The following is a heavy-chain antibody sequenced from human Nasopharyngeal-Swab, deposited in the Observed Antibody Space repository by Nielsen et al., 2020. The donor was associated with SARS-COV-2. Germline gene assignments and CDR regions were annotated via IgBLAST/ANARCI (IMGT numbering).Heavy chain of an antibody. Sequence: WAPLTLSCAVAGGSFSGYYWSWIRQPPGKGLEWIGEINHSGSTNYNPSLKSRVTISVDTSKNQFSLKLSSVTAADTAVYYCARGRYYDILTGYYYFDYWGQGTLVTVSS. J-gene: IGHJ4*02. CDR1: GGSFSGYY. D-gene: IGHD3-9*01. CDR2: INHSGST. V-gene: IGHV4-34*01. CDR3: ARGRYYDILTGYYYFDY.